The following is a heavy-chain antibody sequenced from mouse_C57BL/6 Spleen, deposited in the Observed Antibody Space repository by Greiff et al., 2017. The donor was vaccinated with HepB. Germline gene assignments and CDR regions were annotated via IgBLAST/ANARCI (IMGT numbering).Heavy chain of an antibody. V-gene: IGHV1-82*01. CDR2: IYPGDGDT. Sequence: VQRVESGPELVKPGASVKISCKASGYAFSSSWMNWVKQRPGKGLEWIGRIYPGDGDTNYNGKFKGKATLTADKSSSTAYMQLSSLTSEDSAVYFCARSPHYYGSSRFAYWGQGTLVTVSA. D-gene: IGHD1-1*01. CDR3: ARSPHYYGSSRFAY. J-gene: IGHJ3*01. CDR1: GYAFSSSW.